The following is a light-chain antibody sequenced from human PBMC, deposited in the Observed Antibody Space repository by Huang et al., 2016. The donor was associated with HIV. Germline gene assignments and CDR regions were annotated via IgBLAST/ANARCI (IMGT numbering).Light chain of an antibody. J-gene: IGKJ3*01. CDR1: QNISNY. CDR3: HQRGRWPPT. CDR2: DAS. Sequence: EIVLTQSPATLSLSPGERATLSCRASQNISNYFAWYQQKPGQAPRLLIDDASNRTTGTPPRFSCGGSGTELTFTISSLTPEDFAVYYCHQRGRWPPTFGPGTTVEIK. V-gene: IGKV3-11*01.